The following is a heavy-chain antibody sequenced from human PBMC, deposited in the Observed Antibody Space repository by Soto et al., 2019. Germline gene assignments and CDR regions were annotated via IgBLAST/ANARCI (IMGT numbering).Heavy chain of an antibody. CDR1: GTIFSSYT. CDR2: IIPILGET. V-gene: IGHV1-69*08. Sequence: QVQLVQSGAEVKKPGSSVRVSCKASGTIFSSYTISWVRQAPGQGLEWMGRIIPILGETNSAQKFQGRVTLTADKSTNTAYXXXNSLRLEDTAVYYCARGLGGRMDDWGQGTTVTVSS. J-gene: IGHJ6*02. D-gene: IGHD3-16*01. CDR3: ARGLGGRMDD.